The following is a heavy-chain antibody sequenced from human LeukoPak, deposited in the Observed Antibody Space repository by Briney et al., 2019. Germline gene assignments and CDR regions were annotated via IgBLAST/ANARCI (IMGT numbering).Heavy chain of an antibody. CDR2: ISGSGGST. CDR1: GFTFSSYA. Sequence: PGGSLRLSCAASGFTFSSYAMSWVRQAPGKGLEWVSAISGSGGSTYYADSVKGRSTISRDNSKNTLYLQMNSLRAEDTAVYYCAKILLWFGELYDYWGQGTLVTVSS. J-gene: IGHJ4*02. CDR3: AKILLWFGELYDY. D-gene: IGHD3-10*01. V-gene: IGHV3-23*01.